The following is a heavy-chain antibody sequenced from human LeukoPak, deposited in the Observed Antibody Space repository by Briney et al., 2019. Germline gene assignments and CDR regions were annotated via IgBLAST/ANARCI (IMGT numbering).Heavy chain of an antibody. V-gene: IGHV3-21*01. J-gene: IGHJ4*02. CDR1: GFTFSHYS. Sequence: GGSLRLSCAASGFTFSHYSMNWVRQAPGKGLEWVSSISSSGDYRYYADSLKGRFTISRDNAKNSLYLQMNSLRADDTAVYYCAKDYWLATHFDYWGQGTLVTVSS. CDR2: ISSSGDYR. D-gene: IGHD2-15*01. CDR3: AKDYWLATHFDY.